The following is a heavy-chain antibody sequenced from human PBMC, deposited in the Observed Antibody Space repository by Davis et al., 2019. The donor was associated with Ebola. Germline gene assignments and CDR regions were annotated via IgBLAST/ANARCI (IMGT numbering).Heavy chain of an antibody. CDR1: GFSFTSYA. CDR2: ISASAGST. V-gene: IGHV3-23*01. Sequence: GESLKISCAASGFSFTSYAMTWVRQAPGKGLEWVSVISASAGSTYYADSVKGRFTISRDNSKNTLYLQMNSLRAEDTAVYYCANTAAAPRPWGQGTLVTVSS. CDR3: ANTAAAPRP. J-gene: IGHJ5*02. D-gene: IGHD6-13*01.